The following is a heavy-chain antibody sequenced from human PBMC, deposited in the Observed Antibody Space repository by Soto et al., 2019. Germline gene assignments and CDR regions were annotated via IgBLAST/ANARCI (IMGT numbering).Heavy chain of an antibody. CDR2: IGTAGDT. Sequence: GGSLRLSCAASGFTFSSYDMHWVRQATGKGLEWVSAIGTAGDTYYPCSVKGRFTISRENAKNYLYLQMNSLRAGDTALYYCARDITVAGTYYGMDVWGQGTTVTVSS. V-gene: IGHV3-13*01. J-gene: IGHJ6*02. CDR3: ARDITVAGTYYGMDV. CDR1: GFTFSSYD. D-gene: IGHD6-19*01.